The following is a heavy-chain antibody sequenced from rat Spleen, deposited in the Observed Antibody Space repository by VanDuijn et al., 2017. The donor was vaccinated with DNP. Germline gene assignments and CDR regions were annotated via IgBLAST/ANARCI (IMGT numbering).Heavy chain of an antibody. D-gene: IGHD1-1*01. CDR2: LSYDGSST. CDR1: GFTFSDYY. Sequence: EVQLVESGGGLVQPGRSLKLSCAASGFTFSDYYMAWVRQAPKKGLEWVATLSYDGSSTYYGDSVKGRFTISRDNAKTTLYLQMNSLRSEATATYYCARGVYYYSATYWYFDFWGPGTMVTVSS. CDR3: ARGVYYYSATYWYFDF. V-gene: IGHV5-22*01. J-gene: IGHJ1*01.